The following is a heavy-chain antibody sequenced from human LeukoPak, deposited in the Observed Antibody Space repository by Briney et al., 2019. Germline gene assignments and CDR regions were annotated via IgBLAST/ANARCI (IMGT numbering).Heavy chain of an antibody. Sequence: GASVKVSCKASGYTFTGYYMHWVRQAPGQGLEWMGWINPNSGGTNYAQKFQGRVTMTRDTSISTAYMELSRLRSDDTAVYYCARGLVSRWYSFDYWGQGTLVTVSS. V-gene: IGHV1-2*02. CDR3: ARGLVSRWYSFDY. CDR2: INPNSGGT. J-gene: IGHJ4*02. CDR1: GYTFTGYY. D-gene: IGHD6-13*01.